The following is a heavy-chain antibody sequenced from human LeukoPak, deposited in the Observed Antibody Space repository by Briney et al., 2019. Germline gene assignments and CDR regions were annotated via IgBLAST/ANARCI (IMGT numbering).Heavy chain of an antibody. CDR3: VTHRFLEWLPDY. CDR2: IYYSGST. CDR1: GGSISSSSYY. Sequence: PSETLSLTCTVSGGSISSSSYYWGWIRQPPGKGLEWIGRIYYSGSTYYNRALKSRLTISVDTSENQFSLKLSSVTAADTAVYYCVTHRFLEWLPDYWGQGTLVTVSS. V-gene: IGHV4-39*01. J-gene: IGHJ4*02. D-gene: IGHD3-3*01.